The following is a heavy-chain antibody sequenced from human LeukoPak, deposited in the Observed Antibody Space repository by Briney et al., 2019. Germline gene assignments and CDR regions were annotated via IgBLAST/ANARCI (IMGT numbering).Heavy chain of an antibody. D-gene: IGHD6-13*01. CDR3: ARARVAAAPYNWFDP. CDR1: GYTFTGYY. Sequence: GASVKVSCKASGYTFTGYYMHWVRQAPGQGLEWMGWINPNSGGINYAQKFQGRVTMTRDTSISTAYMELSRLRSDDTAVYYCARARVAAAPYNWFDPWGQGTLVTVSS. CDR2: INPNSGGI. J-gene: IGHJ5*02. V-gene: IGHV1-2*02.